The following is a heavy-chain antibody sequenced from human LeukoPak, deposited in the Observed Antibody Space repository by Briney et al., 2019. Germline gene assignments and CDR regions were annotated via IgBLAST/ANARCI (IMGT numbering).Heavy chain of an antibody. CDR3: AKVRYSGYDWPFDY. D-gene: IGHD5-12*01. Sequence: GGSLRLSCAASGFTFDDYGMSWVRQAPGRGLEWVSTISGSGGSTYYADSVKGRFTISRDNSKNTLYLQMNSLRAEDTAVYYCAKVRYSGYDWPFDYWGQGTLVTVSS. J-gene: IGHJ4*02. CDR1: GFTFDDYG. V-gene: IGHV3-23*01. CDR2: ISGSGGST.